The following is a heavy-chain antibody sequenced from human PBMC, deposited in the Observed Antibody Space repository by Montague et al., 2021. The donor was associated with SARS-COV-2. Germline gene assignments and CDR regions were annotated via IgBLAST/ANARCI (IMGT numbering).Heavy chain of an antibody. CDR3: ARVGRQQLVRLSGMDV. Sequence: SETLFLTCAVSGGSISSTNWWTWVRQPPGKGLEWIGEIYHSGTINYNPSLQSRVAISVDTSKNQFSLKLSSVTAADTAVYYCARVGRQQLVRLSGMDVWGQGTTVTVSS. J-gene: IGHJ6*02. V-gene: IGHV4-4*02. CDR2: IYHSGTI. CDR1: GGSISSTNW. D-gene: IGHD6-13*01.